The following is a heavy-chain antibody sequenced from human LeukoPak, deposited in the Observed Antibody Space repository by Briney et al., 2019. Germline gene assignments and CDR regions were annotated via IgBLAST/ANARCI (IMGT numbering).Heavy chain of an antibody. CDR1: AFTFSSYS. J-gene: IGHJ4*02. Sequence: GGSLRLSCAASAFTFSSYSMNWVRQAPGKGLEWVSIISSSSNDIHYADSVRGRFTISRDNTKNSLYLQMNSLRDEDTAVYYCARGATTDTRHLDHWGQGTLVTVSP. D-gene: IGHD4-17*01. V-gene: IGHV3-21*01. CDR3: ARGATTDTRHLDH. CDR2: ISSSSNDI.